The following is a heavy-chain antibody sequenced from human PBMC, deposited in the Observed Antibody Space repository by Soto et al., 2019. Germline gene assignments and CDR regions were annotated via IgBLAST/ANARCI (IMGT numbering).Heavy chain of an antibody. CDR2: IYYSGST. J-gene: IGHJ4*02. CDR1: GGSISSGDYY. CDR3: ARQTTVTPFYFDY. Sequence: SETLSLTCTVSGGSISSGDYYWIWIRQPPGKGLEWIGYIYYSGSTYYNPSLKSRVTISVDTSKNQFSLKLSSVTAADTAVYYCARQTTVTPFYFDYWGQGTLVTVSS. D-gene: IGHD4-17*01. V-gene: IGHV4-30-4*01.